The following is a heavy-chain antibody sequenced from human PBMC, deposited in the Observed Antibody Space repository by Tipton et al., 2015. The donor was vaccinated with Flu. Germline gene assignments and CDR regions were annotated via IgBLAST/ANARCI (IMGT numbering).Heavy chain of an antibody. J-gene: IGHJ1*01. CDR3: TRDLRRSRWPPPQY. CDR2: IKEDGSEK. V-gene: IGHV3-7*01. Sequence: SLRLSCATSGFTFSSYSMTWVRQAPGKGLECVANIKEDGSEKYYVDSVKGRFTISRDNAKNSLYLQMNSLRAEDTAVYYCTRDLRRSRWPPPQYWGQGTLVIVSS. CDR1: GFTFSSYS. D-gene: IGHD6-13*01.